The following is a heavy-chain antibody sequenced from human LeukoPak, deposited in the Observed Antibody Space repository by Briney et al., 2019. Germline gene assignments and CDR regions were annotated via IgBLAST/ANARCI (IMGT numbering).Heavy chain of an antibody. J-gene: IGHJ5*02. V-gene: IGHV3-7*01. CDR3: VRQAGVS. D-gene: IGHD6-19*01. Sequence: LAGGSLRLSCAVSGFSISNYWMTWVRQAPGKGLEWVANIKGDGSERYYVDSVKGRFTISRDNAKNSLYLQMNSLRAEDTAVHYCVRQAGVSWGQGTLVTVSS. CDR2: IKGDGSER. CDR1: GFSISNYW.